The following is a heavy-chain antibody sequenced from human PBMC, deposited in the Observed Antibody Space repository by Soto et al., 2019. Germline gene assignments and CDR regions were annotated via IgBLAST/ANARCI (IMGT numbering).Heavy chain of an antibody. V-gene: IGHV1-3*01. CDR1: GYTFISYA. CDR3: AAGGGGSRY. Sequence: QVQLVQSGAEVKKPGASVKVSCKASGYTFISYAMHWVRQAPGHSLEWMGWINAGNGDTRYSQTFQGRVSFTRDTSASTAYMESSSLTSEDTAIYYCAAGGGGSRYWGQGTLVTXSS. CDR2: INAGNGDT. D-gene: IGHD2-15*01. J-gene: IGHJ4*02.